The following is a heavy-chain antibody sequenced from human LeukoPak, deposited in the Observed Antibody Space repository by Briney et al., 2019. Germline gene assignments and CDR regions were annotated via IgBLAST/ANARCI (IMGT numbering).Heavy chain of an antibody. J-gene: IGHJ4*02. CDR2: IWYDGSNK. CDR3: ARDGAYQGYFDY. Sequence: GGSLRLSCAASGFTFSSYGMHWVRQAPGKGLEWVAVIWYDGSNKYYADSVKGRFTISRDNSKNTLYPQMNSLRAEDTAVYYCARDGAYQGYFDYWGQGTLVTVSS. CDR1: GFTFSSYG. V-gene: IGHV3-33*01.